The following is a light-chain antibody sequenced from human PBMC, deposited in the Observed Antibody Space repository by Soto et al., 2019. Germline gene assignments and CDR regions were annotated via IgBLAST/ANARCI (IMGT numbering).Light chain of an antibody. V-gene: IGKV3-11*01. CDR3: QQRRNWPLLT. J-gene: IGKJ4*01. CDR1: QSVDIY. Sequence: ETVLTQSPATLSLSPGERATLSCRASQSVDIYLAWYQQKPGQAPRLLIYDASNRATGIPARFSGSGSGTDFTLTISSLQPEDFAVYYCQQRRNWPLLTFGGGTRVEIK. CDR2: DAS.